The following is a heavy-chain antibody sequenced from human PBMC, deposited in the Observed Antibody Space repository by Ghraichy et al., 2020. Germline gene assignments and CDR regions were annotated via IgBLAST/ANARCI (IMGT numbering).Heavy chain of an antibody. Sequence: SETLSLTCAVYGGSFSGYYWSWIRQPPGKGLEWIGEINHSGSTNYNPSLKSRVSISVDTSKNQFSLKLSSVTAADTAVYYCASSSYYYDSSGYYYAAFDIWGQGTMVTVSS. V-gene: IGHV4-34*01. CDR1: GGSFSGYY. J-gene: IGHJ3*02. D-gene: IGHD3-22*01. CDR3: ASSSYYYDSSGYYYAAFDI. CDR2: INHSGST.